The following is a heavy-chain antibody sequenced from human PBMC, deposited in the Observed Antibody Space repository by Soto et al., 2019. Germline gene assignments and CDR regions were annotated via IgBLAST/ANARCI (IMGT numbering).Heavy chain of an antibody. Sequence: PGGSLRLSCAASGFTFSGSAMHWVRQASGKGLEWVGRIRSKANSYATAYAASVKGRFTISRDDSKNTAYLQMNSLKTEDTAVYYCTFLAGLRAGMDVWGQGTTVTVSS. V-gene: IGHV3-73*01. CDR1: GFTFSGSA. J-gene: IGHJ6*02. D-gene: IGHD2-15*01. CDR3: TFLAGLRAGMDV. CDR2: IRSKANSYAT.